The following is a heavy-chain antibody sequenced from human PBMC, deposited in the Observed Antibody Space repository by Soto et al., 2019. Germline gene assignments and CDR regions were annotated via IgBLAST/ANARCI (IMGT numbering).Heavy chain of an antibody. CDR2: ISYDGSSK. V-gene: IGHV3-30*03. J-gene: IGHJ3*02. CDR1: GFVFKTYV. CDR3: AREKDSAMVSNAFDI. Sequence: GGSLRLSWAASGFVFKTYVIHWVRQAPGKGLEWVAVISYDGSSKYYADSVKGRFTISRDNSKTTVSLQMNILRAEDTAVYYCAREKDSAMVSNAFDIWGQGTTVTVSS. D-gene: IGHD5-18*01.